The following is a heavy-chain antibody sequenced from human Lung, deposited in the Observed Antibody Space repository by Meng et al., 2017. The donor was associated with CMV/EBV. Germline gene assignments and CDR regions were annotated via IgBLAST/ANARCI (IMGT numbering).Heavy chain of an antibody. V-gene: IGHV3-30*02. CDR1: GFTFSSYG. D-gene: IGHD3-3*01. J-gene: IGHJ4*02. CDR2: IRYDGSNK. CDR3: AKDLGRDAYYDFWSGPPPPGFDY. Sequence: GESXRISCAASGFTFSSYGMHWVRQAPGKGLEWVAFIRYDGSNKYYADSVKGRFTISRDNSKNTLYLQMNSLRAEDTAVYYCAKDLGRDAYYDFWSGPPPPGFDYWXQGTLVTVSS.